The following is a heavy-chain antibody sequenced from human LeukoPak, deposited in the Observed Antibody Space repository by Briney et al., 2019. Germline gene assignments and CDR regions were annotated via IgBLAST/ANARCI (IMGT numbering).Heavy chain of an antibody. V-gene: IGHV3-23*01. D-gene: IGHD4-17*01. J-gene: IGHJ4*02. CDR3: AKRGVVTRVILVGFHKEAYFFDS. CDR1: GVTLSNYG. Sequence: AGSLTLTCAVSGVTLSNYGMSWLRQAQGKGLERVGGINGSYGGTTYADSVKDRLTISRDNSKNTLYQQMSRLRGEDTAVYFCAKRGVVTRVILVGFHKEAYFFDSWGQGAQVTLSS. CDR2: INGSYGGT.